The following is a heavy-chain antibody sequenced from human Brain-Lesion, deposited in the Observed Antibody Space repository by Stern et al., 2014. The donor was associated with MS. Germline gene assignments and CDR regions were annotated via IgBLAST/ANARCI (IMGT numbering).Heavy chain of an antibody. Sequence: VQLVESGGGLVQPGRSLRLSCEASGFSFEDHGMHWVRQAPGKGLEWVSGITWNSGTIAYADSVKGRFTISRDDAKNSLYLHMNGLRAEDPALYYCAKDMMDYFGSGTFGSFDHWGQGTLVTVSS. V-gene: IGHV3-9*01. CDR1: GFSFEDHG. CDR3: AKDMMDYFGSGTFGSFDH. J-gene: IGHJ4*02. CDR2: ITWNSGTI. D-gene: IGHD3-10*01.